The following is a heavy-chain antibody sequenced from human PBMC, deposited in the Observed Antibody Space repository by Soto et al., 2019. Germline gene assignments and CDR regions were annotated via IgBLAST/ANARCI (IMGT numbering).Heavy chain of an antibody. V-gene: IGHV3-49*03. CDR1: GFTFGDYA. CDR3: TRLARNLGYYYGMDV. CDR2: IRSKAYGGTT. J-gene: IGHJ6*02. Sequence: GGSLRLSCTASGFTFGDYAMSWFRQAPGKGLEWVGFIRSKAYGGTTEYAASVKGRFTISRDDSKSIAYLQMNSLKTEDTAVYYCTRLARNLGYYYGMDVWGQGTTVTVSS. D-gene: IGHD1-1*01.